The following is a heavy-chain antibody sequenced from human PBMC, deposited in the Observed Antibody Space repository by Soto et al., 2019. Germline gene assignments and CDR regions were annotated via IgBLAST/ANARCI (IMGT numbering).Heavy chain of an antibody. D-gene: IGHD6-13*01. CDR1: GGSISGYY. CDR3: ARQQLLPFYYALDV. V-gene: IGHV4-59*01. CDR2: IYYRGST. Sequence: KPSETLSLTCTVSGGSISGYYLSWIRQSPGKGLEYIGYIYYRGSTNYNPSLKSRVTMSVDTSRNQFSLKVNSVTAADTAVYYCARQQLLPFYYALDVWGQGTTVTVYS. J-gene: IGHJ6*02.